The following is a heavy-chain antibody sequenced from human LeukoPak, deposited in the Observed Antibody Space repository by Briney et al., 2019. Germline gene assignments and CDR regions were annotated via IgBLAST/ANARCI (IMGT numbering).Heavy chain of an antibody. CDR2: VYYLGST. CDR1: GGSVSSNTHH. Sequence: SETLSLTCTVSGGSVSSNTHHWGWIRQPPGKGLEWIGSVYYLGSTYYNPSLKSRVTISVDTSKNHFSLKVRSVTAADTAVYYCAGQVEKNYGDWFDPWGQGTLVTVSS. D-gene: IGHD3-16*01. V-gene: IGHV4-39*01. CDR3: AGQVEKNYGDWFDP. J-gene: IGHJ5*02.